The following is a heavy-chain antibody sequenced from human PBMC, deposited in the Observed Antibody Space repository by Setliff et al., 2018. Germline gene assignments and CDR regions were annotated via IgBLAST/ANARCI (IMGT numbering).Heavy chain of an antibody. V-gene: IGHV3-23*01. CDR2: GSTGKT. CDR1: GFSFSDYA. J-gene: IGHJ4*02. D-gene: IGHD5-18*01. Sequence: SCAASGFSFSDYAMSWVRQAPRKGLEWVSGGSTGKTDYADSVKGRFTMPRDSSTNTLYLQMNSLRGEDTAVYYCAKDLSSNTAASYFFDLWGQGTQVTVSS. CDR3: AKDLSSNTAASYFFDL.